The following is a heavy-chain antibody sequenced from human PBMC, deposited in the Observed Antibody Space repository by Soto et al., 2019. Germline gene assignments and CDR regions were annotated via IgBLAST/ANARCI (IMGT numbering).Heavy chain of an antibody. CDR2: ISYDGSNN. CDR3: AREKKHQSLGGRFGMDV. D-gene: IGHD2-2*01. J-gene: IGHJ6*02. Sequence: GGSLRLSCAASGFTFSSYGMHWVRQAPGKGLEWVAVISYDGSNNYYADSVKGRFTISRDNAKKSLDLQINSLRAEDTAVYYCAREKKHQSLGGRFGMDVWGQGTTVTVS. V-gene: IGHV3-30*03. CDR1: GFTFSSYG.